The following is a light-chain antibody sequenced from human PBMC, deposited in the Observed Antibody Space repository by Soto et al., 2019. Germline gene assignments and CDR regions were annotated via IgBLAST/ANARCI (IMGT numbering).Light chain of an antibody. V-gene: IGLV2-14*01. Sequence: QSALTQPASVSGSPGQSITISCTGTSSDVGGYNHVSWYQQHPGKAPKLLIYEVRNRPSGVSNRFSGSKSGNTASLTISGLQAEDEADYYCSSYTSSSTWVFGGGTQLTVL. J-gene: IGLJ3*02. CDR3: SSYTSSSTWV. CDR1: SSDVGGYNH. CDR2: EVR.